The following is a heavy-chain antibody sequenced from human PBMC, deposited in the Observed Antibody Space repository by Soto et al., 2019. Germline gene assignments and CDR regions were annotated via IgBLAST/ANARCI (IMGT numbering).Heavy chain of an antibody. J-gene: IGHJ4*02. CDR3: ARFKANTYSNYAFDY. D-gene: IGHD4-4*01. CDR2: INPSGGST. Sequence: ASVKVSCKXSGYTFTSYYMHWVRQAPGQGLEWMGIINPSGGSTSYAQKFQGRVTMTRDTSTSTVYMELSSLRSEDTAVYYCARFKANTYSNYAFDYWGQGTLVTVSS. CDR1: GYTFTSYY. V-gene: IGHV1-46*01.